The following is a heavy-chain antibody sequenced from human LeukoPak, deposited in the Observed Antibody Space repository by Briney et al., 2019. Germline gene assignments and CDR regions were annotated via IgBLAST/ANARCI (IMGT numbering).Heavy chain of an antibody. CDR3: ARSPYYGTNSRGTFDS. CDR2: ISYSGTP. J-gene: IGHJ3*02. V-gene: IGHV4-59*08. Sequence: SETLSLTCSVSGASISNFYWSWIRQPPGKGLEWIGYISYSGTPHYNSSLTGRVTISLDTSQNQFSLKLTSVTAADTALYYCARSPYYGTNSRGTFDSWGQGTLVTVSS. D-gene: IGHD4-23*01. CDR1: GASISNFY.